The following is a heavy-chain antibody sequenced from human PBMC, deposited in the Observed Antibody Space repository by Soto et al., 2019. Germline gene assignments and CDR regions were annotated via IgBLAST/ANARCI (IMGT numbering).Heavy chain of an antibody. CDR2: ISAYNGNT. CDR3: ARDSARSRIAGGLFDP. J-gene: IGHJ5*02. CDR1: GYTFTSYG. D-gene: IGHD3-16*01. V-gene: IGHV1-18*01. Sequence: GASLKVSCKASGYTFTSYGISWVRQAPGQGLEWMGWISAYNGNTNYAQKLQGRVTMTTDTSTSTAYMELRSLRSDDTAVYYCARDSARSRIAGGLFDPWGQGTLVTVSS.